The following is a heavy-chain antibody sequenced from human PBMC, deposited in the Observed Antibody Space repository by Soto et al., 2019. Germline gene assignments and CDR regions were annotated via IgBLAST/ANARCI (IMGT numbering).Heavy chain of an antibody. CDR2: INAGNGNT. D-gene: IGHD2-15*01. Sequence: QVQLVQSGAEEKKPGASVKVSCKASGYTFTSYAMHWVRQAPGQRLEWMGWINAGNGNTKYSQKFQRRVTITRDTSASTAYMELSSLRSEDTAVYYCARGVAPYYFDYWGQGTLVTVSS. CDR3: ARGVAPYYFDY. J-gene: IGHJ4*02. CDR1: GYTFTSYA. V-gene: IGHV1-3*05.